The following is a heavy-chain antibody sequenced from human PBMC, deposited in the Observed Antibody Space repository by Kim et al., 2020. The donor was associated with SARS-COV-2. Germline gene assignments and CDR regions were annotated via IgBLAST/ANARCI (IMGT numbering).Heavy chain of an antibody. V-gene: IGHV4-39*01. Sequence: SETLPLTCTVSGGSISSSNYYWGWIRQPPGKGLEWIGSIYSGTTYYNPSLKSRITISVDTSKNQFSLKVRSVTATDMAVYYCTRHSGPYGSGWFDSWGQGTLVTVSS. J-gene: IGHJ5*01. D-gene: IGHD6-25*01. CDR3: TRHSGPYGSGWFDS. CDR1: GGSISSSNYY. CDR2: IYSGTT.